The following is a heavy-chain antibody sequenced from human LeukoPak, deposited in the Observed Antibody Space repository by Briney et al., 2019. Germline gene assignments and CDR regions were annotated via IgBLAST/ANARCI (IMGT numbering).Heavy chain of an antibody. Sequence: ASVEVSCKASGYTFTSYAMNWVRQAPGQGLEWMGWINTNTGNPTYAQGFTGRFVFSLDTSVSTAYLQIGSLKAEDTAVYYCARLHSSSRFDPWGQGTLVTVSS. D-gene: IGHD6-13*01. J-gene: IGHJ5*02. CDR1: GYTFTSYA. CDR3: ARLHSSSRFDP. CDR2: INTNTGNP. V-gene: IGHV7-4-1*01.